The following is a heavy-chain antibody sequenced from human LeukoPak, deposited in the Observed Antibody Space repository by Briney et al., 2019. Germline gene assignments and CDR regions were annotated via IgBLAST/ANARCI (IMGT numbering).Heavy chain of an antibody. CDR2: ISAYNGNT. J-gene: IGHJ4*02. CDR1: GYTFTSYG. V-gene: IGHV1-18*01. CDR3: ARAHSSGWYYEGGYDY. D-gene: IGHD6-19*01. Sequence: VASVKVSCKASGYTFTSYGISWVRQAPGQGLEWMGWISAYNGNTNYAQKLQGRVTITTDTSTSTAYMELRSLRSDDTAVYYCARAHSSGWYYEGGYDYWGQGTLVTVSS.